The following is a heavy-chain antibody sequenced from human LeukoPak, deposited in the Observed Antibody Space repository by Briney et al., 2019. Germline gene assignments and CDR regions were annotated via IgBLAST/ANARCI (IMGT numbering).Heavy chain of an antibody. CDR3: ARDSPRYYGSGSYYKNLDAFDI. CDR1: EYTFTGYY. Sequence: GASVKVSCKASEYTFTGYYMHWVRQAPGQGLEWMGWINPNSGATDYAQNFQGRVTLTRDTSISTAYMELSSLRSEDTAVYYCARDSPRYYGSGSYYKNLDAFDIWGQGTMVTVSS. J-gene: IGHJ3*02. D-gene: IGHD3-10*01. CDR2: INPNSGAT. V-gene: IGHV1-2*02.